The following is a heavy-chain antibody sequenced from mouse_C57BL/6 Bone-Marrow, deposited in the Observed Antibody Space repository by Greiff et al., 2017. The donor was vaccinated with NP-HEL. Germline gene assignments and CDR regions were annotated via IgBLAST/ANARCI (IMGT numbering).Heavy chain of an antibody. V-gene: IGHV1-18*01. D-gene: IGHD1-1*01. CDR2: INPNNGGT. CDR3: ATVYYYGSSYGYFDV. J-gene: IGHJ1*03. CDR1: GYTFTDYN. Sequence: VHVKQSGPELVKPGASVKIPCKASGYTFTDYNMDWVKQSHGKSLEWIGDINPNNGGTIYNQKFKGKATLTVDKSSSTAYMELRSLTSEDTAVYYCATVYYYGSSYGYFDVWGTGTTVTVSS.